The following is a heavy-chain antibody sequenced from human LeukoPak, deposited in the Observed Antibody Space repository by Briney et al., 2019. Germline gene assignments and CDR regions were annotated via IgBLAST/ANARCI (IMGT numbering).Heavy chain of an antibody. CDR1: GFTFSNYE. Sequence: GGSLRLSCAASGFTFSNYEMNWVRQAPGKGLEWVSYISSSGSTMYYGDSVKGRFTISRDNAKSSLYLQMNSLRAEDTAVYYCASASRYFDWLSYYDYWGQGTLVTVSS. J-gene: IGHJ4*02. V-gene: IGHV3-48*03. D-gene: IGHD3-9*01. CDR3: ASASRYFDWLSYYDY. CDR2: ISSSGSTM.